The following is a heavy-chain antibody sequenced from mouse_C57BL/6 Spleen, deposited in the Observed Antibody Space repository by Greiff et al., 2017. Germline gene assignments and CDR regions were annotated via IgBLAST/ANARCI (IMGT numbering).Heavy chain of an antibody. V-gene: IGHV2-6-1*01. D-gene: IGHD2-1*01. CDR2: IWSDGST. J-gene: IGHJ4*01. CDR3: ARQNGNFRAMDY. Sequence: VQRVESGPGLVAPSQSLSITCTVSGFSLTSYGVHWVRPPPGKGLEWLVVIWSDGSTTSNSALKSRLSISKDNSKSQVFLKMNRLQTDDTAMYYGARQNGNFRAMDYWGQGTSVTVSS. CDR1: GFSLTSYG.